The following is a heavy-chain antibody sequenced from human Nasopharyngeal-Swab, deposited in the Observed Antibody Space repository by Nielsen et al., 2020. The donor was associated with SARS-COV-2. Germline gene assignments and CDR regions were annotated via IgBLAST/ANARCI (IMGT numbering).Heavy chain of an antibody. CDR3: ARESGGDSGWFDP. J-gene: IGHJ5*02. Sequence: SETLSLTCTVSGGSISSGGYYWSWIRQHPGKGLEWIGYIYYIGSPYYNPSLKSRVTISVDTSKNQFSLKLSSVTAADTAVYYCARESGGDSGWFDPWGQGTMVTVSS. CDR2: IYYIGSP. D-gene: IGHD5-12*01. V-gene: IGHV4-31*03. CDR1: GGSISSGGYY.